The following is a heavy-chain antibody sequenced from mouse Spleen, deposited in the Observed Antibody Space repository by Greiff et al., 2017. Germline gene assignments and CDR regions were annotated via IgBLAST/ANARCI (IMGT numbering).Heavy chain of an antibody. V-gene: IGHV5-4*01. J-gene: IGHJ2*01. CDR1: GFTFSSYA. CDR3: ARAGNWVFDY. D-gene: IGHD4-1*01. Sequence: EVQVVESGGGLVKPGGSLKLSCAASGFTFSSYAMSWVRQTPEKRLEWVATISDGGSYTYYPDNVKGRFTISRDNAKNNLYLQMSHLKSEDTAMYYCARAGNWVFDYWGQGTTLTVSS. CDR2: ISDGGSYT.